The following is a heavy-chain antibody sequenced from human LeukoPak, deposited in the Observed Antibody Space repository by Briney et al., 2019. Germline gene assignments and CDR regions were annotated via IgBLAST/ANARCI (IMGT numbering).Heavy chain of an antibody. CDR1: GGSISSYY. D-gene: IGHD3-3*01. CDR3: ARRITIFGVVISDAFDI. J-gene: IGHJ3*02. V-gene: IGHV4-59*01. CDR2: LYYSGST. Sequence: SETLSLTCTVSGGSISSYYWSWIRPPPGKGLEWIGYLYYSGSTNYNPSLKSRVTISVDTSKNQFSLQLSSVTAADTAVYYCARRITIFGVVISDAFDIWGQGTMVTVSS.